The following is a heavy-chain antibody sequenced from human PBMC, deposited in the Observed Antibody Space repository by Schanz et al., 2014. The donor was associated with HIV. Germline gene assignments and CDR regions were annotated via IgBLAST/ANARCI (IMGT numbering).Heavy chain of an antibody. V-gene: IGHV3-30-3*01. CDR1: GFTFSSFA. Sequence: QVQLVESGGGVVQPGRSLRLSCAASGFTFSSFAMHWVRQAPGKGLEWVAGMSHDGFSKYFADSVKGRFTISRDNSKNTLYLQMNSLRAEDTAVYYCARRSTPGGYYDVDVWGQGTTVIVSS. CDR3: ARRSTPGGYYDVDV. J-gene: IGHJ6*02. D-gene: IGHD2-15*01. CDR2: MSHDGFSK.